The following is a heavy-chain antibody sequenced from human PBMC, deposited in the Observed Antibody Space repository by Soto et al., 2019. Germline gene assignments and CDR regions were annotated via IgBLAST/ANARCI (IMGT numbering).Heavy chain of an antibody. V-gene: IGHV4-59*01. CDR2: IYYTGST. J-gene: IGHJ2*01. Sequence: QVQLQESGPGLVKPSETLSLTCTVSGGSISSYFWSWIRQPPGKGLEWIGYIYYTGSTNYNPSLKSRVTISVDTSKNQFSLQLSSVSAADTAVYYCAIINWYFDLWGRGTLVTVSS. CDR3: AIINWYFDL. CDR1: GGSISSYF.